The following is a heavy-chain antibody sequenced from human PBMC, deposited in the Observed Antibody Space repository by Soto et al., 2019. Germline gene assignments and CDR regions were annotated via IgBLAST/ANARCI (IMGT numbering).Heavy chain of an antibody. V-gene: IGHV4-59*01. D-gene: IGHD3-3*01. CDR3: ARSIYYDFWSGYENYGMDV. CDR1: GGSISSYY. CDR2: IYYSGST. J-gene: IGHJ6*02. Sequence: SETLSLTCTVSGGSISSYYWSWIRQPPGKGLEWIGYIYYSGSTNYNPSLKSRVTISVDTSKNQFSLKLSSVTAADTAVYYCARSIYYDFWSGYENYGMDVWGQGTTVTVSS.